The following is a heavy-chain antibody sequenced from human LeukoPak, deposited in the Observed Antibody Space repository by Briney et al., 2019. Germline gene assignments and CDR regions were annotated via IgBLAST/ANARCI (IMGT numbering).Heavy chain of an antibody. J-gene: IGHJ4*02. V-gene: IGHV3-23*01. Sequence: GGSLRLSCAASGFTFSSYAMSWVRQAPGKGLEWISATTDSGGITYYADSVKGRFTISRDNSKNTLHLQMNSLRAEDTAVYYCARCDGETCCSPFTHWGQGTLVTVSS. D-gene: IGHD2-21*01. CDR3: ARCDGETCCSPFTH. CDR2: TTDSGGIT. CDR1: GFTFSSYA.